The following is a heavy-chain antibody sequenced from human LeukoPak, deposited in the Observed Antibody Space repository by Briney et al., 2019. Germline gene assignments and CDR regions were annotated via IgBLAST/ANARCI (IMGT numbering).Heavy chain of an antibody. J-gene: IGHJ4*02. Sequence: GGSLRLSCAASRFTFSDYYMSWIRQAPGKGLEWLSYISSSSTYTKYAGSVKGRFTISRDNAKNSLYLQMNSLRAEDTAVYYCVRGEEIVVVTAIGYWGQGTLVTVSS. CDR2: ISSSSTYT. CDR1: RFTFSDYY. CDR3: VRGEEIVVVTAIGY. V-gene: IGHV3-11*05. D-gene: IGHD2-21*02.